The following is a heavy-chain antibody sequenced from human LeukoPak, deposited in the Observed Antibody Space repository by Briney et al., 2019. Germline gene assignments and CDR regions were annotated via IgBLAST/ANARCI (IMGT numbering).Heavy chain of an antibody. CDR2: ISSSGSTI. V-gene: IGHV3-11*01. J-gene: IGHJ4*02. D-gene: IGHD6-19*01. CDR3: ARDPNLYSSGWYYFDY. Sequence: GGSLRLSCAASGFTFSDYYMSWIRQAPGKGLEWVSYISSSGSTIYYADSVKGRFTISRDNAKNSLYLQMNSLRAEDTAVYYCARDPNLYSSGWYYFDYWGQGTLVTVSS. CDR1: GFTFSDYY.